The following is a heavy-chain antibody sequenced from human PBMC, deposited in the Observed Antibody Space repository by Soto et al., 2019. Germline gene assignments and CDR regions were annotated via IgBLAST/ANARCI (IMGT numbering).Heavy chain of an antibody. V-gene: IGHV3-23*01. D-gene: IGHD1-26*01. CDR1: GFIFENFG. CDR3: AKNQGVELVPLATVDWFDP. CDR2: ISGSGFKK. Sequence: GGSLRLSCAASGFIFENFGMSWVRQAPGKGLEWISSISGSGFKKYYADSVKGRFAISRDNSKSTVYLELNNLSAEDTAVYHCAKNQGVELVPLATVDWFDPWGQGSVVTVSS. J-gene: IGHJ5*02.